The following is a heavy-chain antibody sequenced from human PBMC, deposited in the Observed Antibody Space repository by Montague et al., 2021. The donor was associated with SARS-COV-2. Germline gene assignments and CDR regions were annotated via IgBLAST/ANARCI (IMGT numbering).Heavy chain of an antibody. CDR1: GGSFSGYL. D-gene: IGHD6-6*01. J-gene: IGHJ4*02. V-gene: IGHV4-34*01. CDR3: ARGGSSSSGDY. CDR2: INHSGNT. Sequence: SETLSLTCAVHGGSFSGYLWSWIRQPPGKGLEWIGQINHSGNTNYNPSLMSRVTISVDMSKSQFSLKLSSVTAADTAVYYCARGGSSSSGDYWGQGTLVTVSS.